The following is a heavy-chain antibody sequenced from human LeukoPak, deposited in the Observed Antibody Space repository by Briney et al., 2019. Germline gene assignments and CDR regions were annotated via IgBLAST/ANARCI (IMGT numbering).Heavy chain of an antibody. Sequence: QPGGSLRLSCAASGFTFSSYGMHWVRQAPGKGLEWVAVISYDGSNKYYADSVKGRFTISRDNSKNTLYLQMNSLRAEDTAAYYCAKDLTSSGWYARSDIWGQGTMVTVSS. J-gene: IGHJ3*02. D-gene: IGHD6-19*01. V-gene: IGHV3-30*18. CDR1: GFTFSSYG. CDR3: AKDLTSSGWYARSDI. CDR2: ISYDGSNK.